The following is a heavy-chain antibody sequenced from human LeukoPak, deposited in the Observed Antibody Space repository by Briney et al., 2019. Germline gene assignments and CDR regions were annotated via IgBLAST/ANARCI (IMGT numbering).Heavy chain of an antibody. CDR1: GFTVSSNY. CDR2: IYSGGST. Sequence: GGSLRLSCAASGFTVSSNYMSWVRQAPGKGLEWVSVIYSGGSTYYADSVKGRFTISRDNSRNTLYLRMSSLRAEDTAVYYCAKSHSVAVAGTYSTYYFDSWGQGTLVTVSS. D-gene: IGHD6-19*01. CDR3: AKSHSVAVAGTYSTYYFDS. V-gene: IGHV3-53*01. J-gene: IGHJ4*02.